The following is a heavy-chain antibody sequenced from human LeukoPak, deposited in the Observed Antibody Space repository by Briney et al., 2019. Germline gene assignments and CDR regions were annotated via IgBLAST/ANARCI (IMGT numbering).Heavy chain of an antibody. V-gene: IGHV4-39*07. J-gene: IGHJ4*02. D-gene: IGHD3-9*01. CDR3: ARLSRYYDILTATYYFDY. CDR1: GGSISSSSYY. CDR2: IYYSGST. Sequence: SETLSLTCTVSGGSISSSSYYWGWIRQPPGKGLEWIGSIYYSGSTYYNPSLKSRVTISVDTSKNQFSLKLSSVTAADTAVYYCARLSRYYDILTATYYFDYWGQGTLVTVSS.